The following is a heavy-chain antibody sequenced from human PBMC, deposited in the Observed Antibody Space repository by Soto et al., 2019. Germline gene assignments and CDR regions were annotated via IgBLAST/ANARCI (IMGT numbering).Heavy chain of an antibody. CDR3: ARHSNEYRMSLDN. Sequence: QLQLQESGPGLVKPSETLSLTCPVSGGSISGYYWSWIRQPPGKGLEWIAFIHYTGSSNSNPSLERRVTMTIDTSKNQFSLKLSSVTAADTAVYYCARHSNEYRMSLDNWGQGTLVTVS. J-gene: IGHJ4*02. V-gene: IGHV4-59*08. CDR2: IHYTGSS. CDR1: GGSISGYY. D-gene: IGHD4-4*01.